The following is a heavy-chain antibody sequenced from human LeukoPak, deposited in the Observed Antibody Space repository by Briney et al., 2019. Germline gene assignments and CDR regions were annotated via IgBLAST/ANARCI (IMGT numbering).Heavy chain of an antibody. Sequence: SGGSPRLSCAASGFSFKDYWMSWVRQAPGKGLEWVSAISGSGGSTYYADSVKGRFTISRDNSKNTLYLQMNSLRAEDATVYYCAKGVRVGAVDYWGQGTLVTVSS. CDR1: GFSFKDYW. D-gene: IGHD1-26*01. V-gene: IGHV3-23*01. CDR2: ISGSGGST. J-gene: IGHJ4*02. CDR3: AKGVRVGAVDY.